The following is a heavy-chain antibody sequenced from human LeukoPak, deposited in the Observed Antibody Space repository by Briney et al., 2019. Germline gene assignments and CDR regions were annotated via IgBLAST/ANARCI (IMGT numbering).Heavy chain of an antibody. Sequence: GESLRLSCTASGFTFGGYGVSWFRRVPGKGLEWVGFVRTKPYGGTTESAACVKGRLSLSRYDSEYVAYLQMNNLKTEDTAVYFCSRVRYSGVGGRFDAFDIWGQGTMVTVSS. V-gene: IGHV3-49*03. CDR1: GFTFGGYG. CDR3: SRVRYSGVGGRFDAFDI. CDR2: VRTKPYGGTT. D-gene: IGHD1-26*01. J-gene: IGHJ3*02.